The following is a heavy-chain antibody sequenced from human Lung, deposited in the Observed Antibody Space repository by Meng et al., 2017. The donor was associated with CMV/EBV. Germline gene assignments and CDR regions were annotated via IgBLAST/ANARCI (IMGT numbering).Heavy chain of an antibody. V-gene: IGHV1-46*01. CDR1: GYTFTSYY. Sequence: SVKVSXKASGYTFTSYYMHWVRQAPGQGLEWMGIINPSGGSTSYAQKFQGRVTMTRDTSTSTVYMELSSLRSEDTAVYYCARFVGSSSNRDFFYSYGMDVWGQGTXVTVSS. CDR3: ARFVGSSSNRDFFYSYGMDV. CDR2: INPSGGST. D-gene: IGHD6-6*01. J-gene: IGHJ6*02.